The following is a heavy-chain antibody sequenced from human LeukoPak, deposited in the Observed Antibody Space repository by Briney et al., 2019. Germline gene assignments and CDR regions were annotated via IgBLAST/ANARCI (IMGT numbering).Heavy chain of an antibody. CDR2: ISSSSSTI. D-gene: IGHD2-21*02. CDR1: GFSFSSYS. V-gene: IGHV3-48*04. CDR3: AFGDVDY. Sequence: GGSLRLSCAASGFSFSSYSVNWVRQAPGKGLEWVSFISSSSSTIYYADSVKGRFTISRDNAKNSLYLQMNSLRAEDTAVYYCAFGDVDYWGQGTLVTVSS. J-gene: IGHJ4*02.